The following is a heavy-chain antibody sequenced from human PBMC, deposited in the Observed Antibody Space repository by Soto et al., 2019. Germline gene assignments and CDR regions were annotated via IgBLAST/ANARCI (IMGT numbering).Heavy chain of an antibody. CDR3: AKVHYYDSSGHTGKYYFDY. V-gene: IGHV3-23*01. CDR2: ISGSGGST. CDR1: GLTFSSYA. J-gene: IGHJ4*02. Sequence: PGGSLRLSCAASGLTFSSYAMSWVRQAPGKGLEWVSAISGSGGSTYYADSVKGRFTISRDNSKNTLYLQMNSLRAEDTAVYYCAKVHYYDSSGHTGKYYFDYWGQGTLVTVSS. D-gene: IGHD3-22*01.